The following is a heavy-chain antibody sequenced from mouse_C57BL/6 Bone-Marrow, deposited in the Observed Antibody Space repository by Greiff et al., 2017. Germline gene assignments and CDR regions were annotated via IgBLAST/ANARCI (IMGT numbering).Heavy chain of an antibody. CDR1: GIDFSRYW. D-gene: IGHD2-2*01. J-gene: IGHJ1*03. Sequence: EVKLLESGGGLVQPGGSLKLSCAASGIDFSRYWMSWVRRAPGKGLEWIGEINPDSSTITYAPSLKDKFIISRDNAKNTLYLQMSKVRSEDTALYYCARERYGYALRYFDVWGTGTTVTVSS. V-gene: IGHV4-1*01. CDR2: INPDSSTI. CDR3: ARERYGYALRYFDV.